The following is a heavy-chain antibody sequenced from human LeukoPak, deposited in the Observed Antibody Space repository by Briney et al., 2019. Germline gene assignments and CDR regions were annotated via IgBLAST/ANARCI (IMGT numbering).Heavy chain of an antibody. D-gene: IGHD5-12*01. CDR1: GYSFTSYW. CDR2: INPGYSDI. V-gene: IGHV5-51*01. Sequence: GESLKISCKGSGYSFTSYWIGWVRQMPGKGLEWMGIINPGYSDIRYSPSFHGQVTISTHKSISPASLQWSSLKASDTAIYYCARHDKGYSGYVTLDYWGQGTLVTVSS. CDR3: ARHDKGYSGYVTLDY. J-gene: IGHJ4*02.